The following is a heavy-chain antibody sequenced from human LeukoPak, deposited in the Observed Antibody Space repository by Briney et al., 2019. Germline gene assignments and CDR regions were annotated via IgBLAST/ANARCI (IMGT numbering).Heavy chain of an antibody. D-gene: IGHD1-26*01. CDR1: GFTFSSYG. CDR3: AKDRYSGSYYFDY. V-gene: IGHV3-30*18. Sequence: GGSLRLSCAASGFTFSSYGMHWVRQAPGKGLEWVAVISYDGSNKYYADSVKGRFTISRDNSKNTLYLQMNSLRAEDTAVYYCAKDRYSGSYYFDYWGQGTLVTVSS. J-gene: IGHJ4*02. CDR2: ISYDGSNK.